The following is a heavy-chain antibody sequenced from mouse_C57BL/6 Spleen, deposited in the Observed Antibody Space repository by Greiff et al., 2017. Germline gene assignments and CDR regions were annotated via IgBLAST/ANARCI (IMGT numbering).Heavy chain of an antibody. V-gene: IGHV1-50*01. CDR3: ASSGYYAPYYFDY. Sequence: QVQLQQPGAELVKPGASVKLSCKASGYTFTSYWMQWVKQRPGQGLEWIGEIDPSDRYTNYNQKFKGKATLTVDTSSSTAYMQLSSLTSEDSAVYYCASSGYYAPYYFDYWGQGTTLTVSS. CDR1: GYTFTSYW. CDR2: IDPSDRYT. J-gene: IGHJ2*01. D-gene: IGHD1-1*01.